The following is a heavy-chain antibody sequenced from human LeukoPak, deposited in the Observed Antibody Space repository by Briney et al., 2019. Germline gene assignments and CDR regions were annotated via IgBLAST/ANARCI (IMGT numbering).Heavy chain of an antibody. V-gene: IGHV3-66*01. J-gene: IGHJ6*03. CDR1: GFTVSSNY. CDR2: IYSGGST. CDR3: ARSEYCTDDCYPYSYYYFMDV. Sequence: GGSLRLSCAASGFTVSSNYMSWVRQAPGKGLEWVSVIYSGGSTYYADSVKGRFTISRDNSKNTIYLQMNSLRAEDTAVYYCARSEYCTDDCYPYSYYYFMDVWGKGATVTISS. D-gene: IGHD2-8*01.